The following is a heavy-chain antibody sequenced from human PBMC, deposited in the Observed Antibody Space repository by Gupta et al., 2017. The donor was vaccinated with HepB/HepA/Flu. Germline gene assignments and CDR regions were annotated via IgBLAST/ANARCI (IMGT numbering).Heavy chain of an antibody. Sequence: QVQLVQSGAEVKKPGASVKVSCKASGYTFPGYYMHWVRQAPGRGLEWMGWINPNSGGTNYAKKLQGRVTMTRDTSISTAYMELSRLRSEETAVYYCARAEGKTDYDVWSAPPDYWGQGTLVTVSS. CDR2: INPNSGGT. D-gene: IGHD3-3*01. V-gene: IGHV1-2*02. J-gene: IGHJ4*02. CDR1: GYTFPGYY. CDR3: ARAEGKTDYDVWSAPPDY.